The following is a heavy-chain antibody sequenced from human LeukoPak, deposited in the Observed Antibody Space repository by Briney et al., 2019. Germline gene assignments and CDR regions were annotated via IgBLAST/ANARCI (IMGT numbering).Heavy chain of an antibody. Sequence: GGSLRLSCAASEFIVSNYWMTWVRQAPGKGLEWVANIKQDGFEKYYADSVKGRFTIARDNRKKLVYLQMNRLRVEDTAVYHCAGGNAMDVWGQGTTVTVSS. D-gene: IGHD1-26*01. J-gene: IGHJ6*02. CDR1: EFIVSNYW. V-gene: IGHV3-7*02. CDR2: IKQDGFEK. CDR3: AGGNAMDV.